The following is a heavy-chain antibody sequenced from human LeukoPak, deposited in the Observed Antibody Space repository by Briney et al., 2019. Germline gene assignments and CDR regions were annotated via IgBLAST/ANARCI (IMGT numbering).Heavy chain of an antibody. CDR3: ASTGYSSSWYEGQIDY. J-gene: IGHJ4*02. Sequence: KPSETLSLTCAVYGGSFSGYYWSWIRQPPGKGLEWIGEINHSGSTNYNPSLKSRVTISVDTSKNQFSLKLSSVTAADTAVYYCASTGYSSSWYEGQIDYWGQGTLVTVSS. D-gene: IGHD6-13*01. CDR1: GGSFSGYY. CDR2: INHSGST. V-gene: IGHV4-34*01.